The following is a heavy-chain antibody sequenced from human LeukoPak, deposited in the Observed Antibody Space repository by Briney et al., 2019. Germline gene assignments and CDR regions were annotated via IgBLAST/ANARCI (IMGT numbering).Heavy chain of an antibody. Sequence: GGSLRLSCVASEFTFSRYSMNWVRQAPGKGLEWVSYISNSGNTINYADSVKGRFTISRDNAKNSLCLQMNSLRAEDTAVYYCAGIRTTMGDYWGQGTLVTVSS. CDR2: ISNSGNTI. V-gene: IGHV3-48*01. CDR3: AGIRTTMGDY. D-gene: IGHD5-18*01. J-gene: IGHJ4*02. CDR1: EFTFSRYS.